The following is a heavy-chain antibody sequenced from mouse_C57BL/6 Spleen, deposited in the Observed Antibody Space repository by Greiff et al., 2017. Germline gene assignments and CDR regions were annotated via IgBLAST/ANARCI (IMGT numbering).Heavy chain of an antibody. V-gene: IGHV1-15*01. J-gene: IGHJ4*01. CDR3: TKAGSGYQEDY. CDR1: GYTFTDYE. D-gene: IGHD3-2*02. CDR2: IDPETGGT. Sequence: VKLQQSGAELVRPGASVTLSCKASGYTFTDYEMHWVKQTPVHGLEWIGAIDPETGGTAYNQKFKGKAILTADKSSSTAYMELRSLTSEDSAVYYCTKAGSGYQEDYWGQGTSVTVSS.